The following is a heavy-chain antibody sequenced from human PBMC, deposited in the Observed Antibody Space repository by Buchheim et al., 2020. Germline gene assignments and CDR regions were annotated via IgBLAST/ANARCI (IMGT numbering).Heavy chain of an antibody. CDR3: ARAYYDILTGYYFQYFDY. CDR1: GFTFSNYW. Sequence: EVQLVESGGGLVQPGGSLRLSCAASGFTFSNYWMSWVRQAPGKGLEWVANIRQDGSEKYYVGSVKGRFTISRDNAKNLVFLQMNSLRAEDTAVYYCARAYYDILTGYYFQYFDYWGQGTL. CDR2: IRQDGSEK. J-gene: IGHJ4*02. D-gene: IGHD3-9*01. V-gene: IGHV3-7*01.